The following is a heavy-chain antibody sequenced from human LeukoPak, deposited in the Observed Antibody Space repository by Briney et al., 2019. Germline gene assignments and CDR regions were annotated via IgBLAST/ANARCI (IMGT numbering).Heavy chain of an antibody. Sequence: GASVKVSCKASGYTFTSYDINWVRQATGQGLEWMGWMNPNSGNTGYAQKFQGRVTMTRNTSISTAYMELSSLRSEDTAVYYCARVLGIAAAGRWGDWFDPWGQGTLVTVSS. CDR2: MNPNSGNT. V-gene: IGHV1-8*01. D-gene: IGHD6-13*01. J-gene: IGHJ5*02. CDR1: GYTFTSYD. CDR3: ARVLGIAAAGRWGDWFDP.